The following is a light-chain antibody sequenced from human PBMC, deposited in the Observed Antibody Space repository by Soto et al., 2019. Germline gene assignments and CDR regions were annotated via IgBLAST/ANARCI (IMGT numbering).Light chain of an antibody. V-gene: IGLV3-21*02. Sequence: SYELTQPPSVSVAPGQTARITCGGDNIGGKSVHWYQQKPGQAPVLVVYDDSDRPSGIPERFSGSNSGTTATLTISRVEAGDEATYYCQVWDSSRDRVVFGGGTQLTVL. J-gene: IGLJ2*01. CDR3: QVWDSSRDRVV. CDR2: DDS. CDR1: NIGGKS.